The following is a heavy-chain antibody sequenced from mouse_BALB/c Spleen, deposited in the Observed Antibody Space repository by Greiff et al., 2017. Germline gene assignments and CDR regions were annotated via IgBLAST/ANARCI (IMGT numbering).Heavy chain of an antibody. D-gene: IGHD2-1*01. CDR3: ARGDYGNYGAWFAY. CDR1: GFNIKDTY. CDR2: IDPANGNT. V-gene: IGHV14-3*02. Sequence: DVQLQESGAELVKPGASVKLSCTASGFNIKDTYMHWVKQRPEQGLEWIGRIDPANGNTKYDPKFQGKATITADTSSNTAYLQLSSLTSEDTAVYYCARGDYGNYGAWFAYWGQGTLVTVSA. J-gene: IGHJ3*01.